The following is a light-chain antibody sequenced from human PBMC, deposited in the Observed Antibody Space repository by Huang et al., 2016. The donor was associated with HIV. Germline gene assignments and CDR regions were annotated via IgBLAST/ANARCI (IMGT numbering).Light chain of an antibody. CDR3: QQYNNWPRT. CDR1: QGVSSN. CDR2: DAS. Sequence: ERVLTQSPVTLSASPGERATLSGRASQGVSSNLAWYQQKPGQAPRLLIQDASTRASDIPARFSGSGSDIEFTLTISSLQSEDSAVYYCQQYNNWPRTFGQGTKLEIK. V-gene: IGKV3-15*01. J-gene: IGKJ2*01.